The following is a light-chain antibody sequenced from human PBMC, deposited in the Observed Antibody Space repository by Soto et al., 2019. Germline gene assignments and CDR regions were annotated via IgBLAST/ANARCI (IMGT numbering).Light chain of an antibody. CDR1: QTISTG. Sequence: DIQMTQSPSSLSASVGDRVTITCRASQTISTGLNWYHQKPGKAPKFLIYAASSLQSEVPSRFSGSGSGTDFTLTINSLQPEDFATYYCQQSNTIPYTFGQGTKVEFK. CDR2: AAS. CDR3: QQSNTIPYT. J-gene: IGKJ2*01. V-gene: IGKV1-39*01.